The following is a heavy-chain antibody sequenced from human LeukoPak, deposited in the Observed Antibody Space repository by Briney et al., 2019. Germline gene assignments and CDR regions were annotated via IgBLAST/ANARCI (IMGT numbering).Heavy chain of an antibody. CDR3: ARGGVVVPAAIDY. CDR1: GGSISSYY. CDR2: IYYSGST. Sequence: SETLSLTCTVSGGSISSYYWSWIRQPPGNGRVGIGYIYYSGSTNYNPSLKSRVTISVDTSKNQFSLKLSSVTAADTAVYYCARGGVVVPAAIDYWGQGTLVTVS. D-gene: IGHD2-2*01. V-gene: IGHV4-59*01. J-gene: IGHJ4*02.